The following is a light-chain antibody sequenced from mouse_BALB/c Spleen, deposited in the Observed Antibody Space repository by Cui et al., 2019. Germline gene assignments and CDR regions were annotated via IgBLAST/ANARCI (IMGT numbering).Light chain of an antibody. CDR2: STS. V-gene: IGKV4-79*01. J-gene: IGKJ4*01. CDR3: HQWSSYPPT. Sequence: QIVLTQSPAIMSASPGEKVTLTCSASSSVSSSYLYWYQQKPGSSPKLWIYSTSNPASGVPARFSGSGSGTSYSLTISSIEAEDAASYFCHQWSSYPPTFGSGTKLEIK. CDR1: SSVSSSY.